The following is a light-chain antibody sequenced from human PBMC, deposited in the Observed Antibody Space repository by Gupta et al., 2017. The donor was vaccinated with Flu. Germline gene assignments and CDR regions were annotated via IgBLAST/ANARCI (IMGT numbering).Light chain of an antibody. J-gene: IGKJ4*01. CDR2: HAS. CDR1: ESIGTY. Sequence: EIVLTQSPVTLSLSPGETATLSCRASESIGTYLSWLQQKPGQAPRLLIYHASKRVTGLPATFSGSRSGTDFTLTISSREAEDLAIYYCRLLRVWRIIFGRGTKVETK. V-gene: IGKV3-11*01. CDR3: RLLRVWRII.